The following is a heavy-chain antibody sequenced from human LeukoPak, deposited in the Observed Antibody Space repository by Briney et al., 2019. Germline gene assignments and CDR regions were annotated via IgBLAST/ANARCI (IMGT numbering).Heavy chain of an antibody. CDR3: VKGQRYYDSSGYYSIEYFQH. J-gene: IGHJ1*01. V-gene: IGHV3-64D*09. D-gene: IGHD3-22*01. CDR2: ISSNGGST. Sequence: GGSLRLSCSASGCTFSSYAMHWVRQAPGKGLEYVSAISSNGGSTYYADSVKGRFTISRDNSKNTLYLQMSSLRAEDTAVYYCVKGQRYYDSSGYYSIEYFQHWGQGTLVTVSS. CDR1: GCTFSSYA.